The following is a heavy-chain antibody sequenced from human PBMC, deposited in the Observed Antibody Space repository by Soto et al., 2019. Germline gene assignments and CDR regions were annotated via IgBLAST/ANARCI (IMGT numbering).Heavy chain of an antibody. CDR1: GGTFRTAA. D-gene: IGHD2-8*01. CDR2: IMPVVSSP. Sequence: QVHLEQSGAEVKKPGSSVKVSCKASGGTFRTAAISWVRQAPGQGLEWLGGIMPVVSSPDYAQKFQGRVTITADESTSTAHVELSGMRCDDTAVYYCARDNDRPQLGGNYYYILDVWGQAKTISVSS. J-gene: IGHJ6*02. CDR3: ARDNDRPQLGGNYYYILDV. V-gene: IGHV1-69*12.